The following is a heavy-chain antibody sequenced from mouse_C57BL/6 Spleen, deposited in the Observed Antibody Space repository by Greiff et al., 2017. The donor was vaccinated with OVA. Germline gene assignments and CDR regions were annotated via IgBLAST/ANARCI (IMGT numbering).Heavy chain of an antibody. Sequence: VQLQESGAELVKPGASVKLSCKASGYTFTSYWMHWVKQRPGQGLEWIGEIDPSDSYTNYNQKFKGKSTLTVDKSSSTAYMQLSSLTSEDSAVYYCARGGSSYGYFDYWGQGTTLTVSS. J-gene: IGHJ2*01. CDR1: GYTFTSYW. CDR2: IDPSDSYT. D-gene: IGHD1-1*01. CDR3: ARGGSSYGYFDY. V-gene: IGHV1-69*01.